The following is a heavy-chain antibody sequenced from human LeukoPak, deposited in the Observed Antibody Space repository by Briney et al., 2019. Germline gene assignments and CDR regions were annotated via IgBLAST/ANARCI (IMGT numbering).Heavy chain of an antibody. V-gene: IGHV4-39*07. D-gene: IGHD3-10*01. CDR1: GGSISSSSYY. Sequence: SETLSLTCTVSGGSISSSSYYWGWIRQPPGKGLEWIGSIYYSGSTYYNPSLKSRVTISLDTSKNQFSLKLSSVTAADTAVYYCARESECYYGSGSYECRWFDPWGLGTLVTVSS. J-gene: IGHJ5*02. CDR2: IYYSGST. CDR3: ARESECYYGSGSYECRWFDP.